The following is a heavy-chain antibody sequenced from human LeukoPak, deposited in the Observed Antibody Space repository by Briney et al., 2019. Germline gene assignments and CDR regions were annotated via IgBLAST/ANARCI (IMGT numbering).Heavy chain of an antibody. D-gene: IGHD3-10*01. V-gene: IGHV1-2*02. Sequence: ASVKVSCKASGYTFTGYYMHWVRQAPGQGLEWMGWINPNSGGTNYAQKFQGRVTMTRDTSISTAYMELSRLGSDDTAVYYCARDYYGSGPLYYYGMDVWGQGTTVTVSS. CDR1: GYTFTGYY. CDR3: ARDYYGSGPLYYYGMDV. CDR2: INPNSGGT. J-gene: IGHJ6*02.